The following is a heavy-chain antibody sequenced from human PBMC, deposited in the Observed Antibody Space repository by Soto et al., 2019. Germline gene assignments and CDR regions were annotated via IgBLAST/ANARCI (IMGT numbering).Heavy chain of an antibody. V-gene: IGHV4-30-4*01. J-gene: IGHJ3*02. D-gene: IGHD3-22*01. CDR2: IYYTGST. CDR3: AWAFVDLNDYDSSGYSLKDVFDI. Sequence: PSETLSLTCTVSGGSLSSGDYYWSWIRQPPGKGPEWIGYIYYTGSTYYNPSLKSRVTLSVDTSKNQFSLKLSSVTAADSAVYFCAWAFVDLNDYDSSGYSLKDVFDIWGQGTMVTVSS. CDR1: GGSLSSGDYY.